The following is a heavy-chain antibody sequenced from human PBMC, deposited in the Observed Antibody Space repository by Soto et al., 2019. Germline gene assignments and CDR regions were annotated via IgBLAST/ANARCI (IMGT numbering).Heavy chain of an antibody. V-gene: IGHV3-33*01. CDR1: GFTFSNYG. J-gene: IGHJ4*02. CDR3: ARGRGYTFDY. D-gene: IGHD5-18*01. CDR2: IWYDENNK. Sequence: QVQLVESGGGVVQPGRSLRLSCAASGFTFSNYGMHWVRQAPGKGLEWVAVIWYDENNKYYPDSVKGRFSISRDTSKNTVYVQMNSLRAEDTAVYCCARGRGYTFDYWGQGTLVTVSS.